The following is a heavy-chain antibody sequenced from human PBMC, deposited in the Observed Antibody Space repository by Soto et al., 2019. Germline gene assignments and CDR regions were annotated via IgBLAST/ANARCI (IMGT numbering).Heavy chain of an antibody. J-gene: IGHJ5*02. D-gene: IGHD2-8*02. CDR2: IYPGDSDT. V-gene: IGHV5-51*01. Sequence: GESLKISCMGSGYTFTSHWIGWVRQMPGKGLEWMGIIYPGDSDTRYSPSFQGQVTISADKSIRTAYLQWNSLKASDTAMYYCVRVGLVGSNSLTHAWFGTWGRGTMVTVSS. CDR1: GYTFTSHW. CDR3: VRVGLVGSNSLTHAWFGT.